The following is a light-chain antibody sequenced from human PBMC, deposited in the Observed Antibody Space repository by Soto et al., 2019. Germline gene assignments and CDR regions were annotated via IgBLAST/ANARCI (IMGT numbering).Light chain of an antibody. CDR1: SSNIGAGYD. Sequence: QSALTQPPSVSGAPGQRVTISCTGSSSNIGAGYDVHWYQQLPGTAPKLLIYGNSNRPSGVPDRFSGSKSGTSASLAITGLQAEDEADYYCQYYESSLSGYVFGTGTKVTVL. CDR3: QYYESSLSGYV. J-gene: IGLJ1*01. CDR2: GNS. V-gene: IGLV1-40*01.